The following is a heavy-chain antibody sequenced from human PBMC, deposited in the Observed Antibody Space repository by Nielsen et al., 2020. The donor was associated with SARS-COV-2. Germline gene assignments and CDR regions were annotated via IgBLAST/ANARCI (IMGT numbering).Heavy chain of an antibody. V-gene: IGHV3-11*03. D-gene: IGHD6-6*01. J-gene: IGHJ6*02. Sequence: SCAASGFTFSDYYMSWIRQAPGKGLEWVSYISSISSYTNYADSVKGRFTISRDNAKNTLYLQMNSLRAEDTALYHCATLGYSSSSSDYYGMDVWGQGTTVTVSS. CDR1: GFTFSDYY. CDR3: ATLGYSSSSSDYYGMDV. CDR2: ISSISSYT.